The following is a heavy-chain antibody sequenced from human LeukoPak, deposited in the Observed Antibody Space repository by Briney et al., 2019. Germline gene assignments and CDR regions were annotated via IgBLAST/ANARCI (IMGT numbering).Heavy chain of an antibody. CDR3: ARGSSGPDAFDL. J-gene: IGHJ3*01. CDR1: GGTFSSYA. Sequence: ASVKLSCKASGGTFSSYAISWVRQAPGQGLEWMGGIIPIVGTANYAQKFQGRVTITTDESTSTAYMELSSLRSEDTAVYYCARGSSGPDAFDLWGQGTMVTVSS. CDR2: IIPIVGTA. V-gene: IGHV1-69*05. D-gene: IGHD3-22*01.